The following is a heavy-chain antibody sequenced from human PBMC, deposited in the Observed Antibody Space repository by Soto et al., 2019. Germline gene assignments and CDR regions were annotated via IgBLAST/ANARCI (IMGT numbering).Heavy chain of an antibody. Sequence: XGSLRHSCAAAGFTFSTDTMNWVRQAPGKGLEWVSSISSSSSYIYYADTVKGRFTISRENANNSRYRQMNSVRAEDTAVYYCARGHRYYDNPPLGFDYWRQGNLGTVSS. V-gene: IGHV3-21*01. D-gene: IGHD3-22*01. CDR2: ISSSSSYI. J-gene: IGHJ4*02. CDR1: GFTFSTDT. CDR3: ARGHRYYDNPPLGFDY.